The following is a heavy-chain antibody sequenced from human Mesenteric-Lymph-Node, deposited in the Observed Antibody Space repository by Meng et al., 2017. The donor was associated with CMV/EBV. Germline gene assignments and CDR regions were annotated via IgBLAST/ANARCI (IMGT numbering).Heavy chain of an antibody. D-gene: IGHD5-18*01. CDR1: EFSFNRYS. CDR3: SRDVYRSMGYGMDV. CDR2: ISSTSNSV. Sequence: GGSLRLSCAASEFSFNRYSMIWVRQAPGKGLEWVSYISSTSNSVYYADSVKGRFTISRDNANNSLYLQMNSLKSEDTAVYYCSRDVYRSMGYGMDVWGQGTTVTVSS. V-gene: IGHV3-48*04. J-gene: IGHJ6*02.